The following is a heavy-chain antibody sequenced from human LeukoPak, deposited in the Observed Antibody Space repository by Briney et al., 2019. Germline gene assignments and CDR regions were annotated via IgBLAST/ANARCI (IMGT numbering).Heavy chain of an antibody. CDR2: ISSSSSTI. Sequence: GGSLRLSCAASGFTFSSYSMNWVRQAPGKGLEWVSYISSSSSTIYYADSVKGRFTISRDNAKNTLYLQMNSLRAEDTAVYYCATDIVVVVAAKGTDYWGQGTLVTVSS. D-gene: IGHD2-15*01. CDR3: ATDIVVVVAAKGTDY. CDR1: GFTFSSYS. J-gene: IGHJ4*02. V-gene: IGHV3-48*01.